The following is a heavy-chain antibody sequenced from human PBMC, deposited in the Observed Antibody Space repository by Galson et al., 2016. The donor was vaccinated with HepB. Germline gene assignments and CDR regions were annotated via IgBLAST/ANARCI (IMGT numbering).Heavy chain of an antibody. CDR1: GFALSSYD. D-gene: IGHD1-26*01. V-gene: IGHV3-13*01. CDR2: IGSVGDT. J-gene: IGHJ4*02. Sequence: SLRLSCAASGFALSSYDMHWVRQPTGKGPEWVSAIGSVGDTYYPASVRGRFTVSRENAKNSLYLQMNSLRVGDTAVYYWVRGVGKSDCDFWGQGTLLTVSS. CDR3: VRGVGKSDCDF.